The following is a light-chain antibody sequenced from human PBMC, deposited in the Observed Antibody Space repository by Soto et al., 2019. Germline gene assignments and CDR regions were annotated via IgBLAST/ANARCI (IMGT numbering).Light chain of an antibody. CDR2: TND. Sequence: QSVLTQPPSASGTPGQRVTISCSGSSSNIGSDTVNWYQQFPGTAPKLLIYTNDQRPSGVPDRISGSKSSTSASLAISGLQSEDEADYYCASWDDSLNGPVFGGGTKLTVL. CDR3: ASWDDSLNGPV. CDR1: SSNIGSDT. V-gene: IGLV1-44*01. J-gene: IGLJ2*01.